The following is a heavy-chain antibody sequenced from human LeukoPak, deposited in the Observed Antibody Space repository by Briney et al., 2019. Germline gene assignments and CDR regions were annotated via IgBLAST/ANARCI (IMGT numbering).Heavy chain of an antibody. Sequence: TSETLSLTCAVYGGSFSGYDWSWIRQPPGKGLEWIGEINHSGSTNYNPSLKSRVTISVDTSKNQFSLKLSSVTAADTAVYYCASRYRGRFDPWGQGTLVTVSS. V-gene: IGHV4-34*01. D-gene: IGHD1-26*01. CDR1: GGSFSGYD. CDR3: ASRYRGRFDP. J-gene: IGHJ5*02. CDR2: INHSGST.